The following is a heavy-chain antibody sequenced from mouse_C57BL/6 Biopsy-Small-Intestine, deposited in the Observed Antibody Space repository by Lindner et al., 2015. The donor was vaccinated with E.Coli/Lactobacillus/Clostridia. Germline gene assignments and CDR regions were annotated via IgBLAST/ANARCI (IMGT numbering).Heavy chain of an antibody. CDR3: ARSPHYGPYYFDY. Sequence: VQLQESGAELVKPGVSVKISCKVSGYTFTDHTLHWMKQRPEQGLEWIGYIYPRDGETKYNEKFEGKATLTADTSSSTAYMQINRMTYDDSAVYFCARSPHYGPYYFDYWGQGTTLTVSS. J-gene: IGHJ2*01. CDR2: IYPRDGET. D-gene: IGHD1-2*01. CDR1: GYTFTDHT. V-gene: IGHV1-78*01.